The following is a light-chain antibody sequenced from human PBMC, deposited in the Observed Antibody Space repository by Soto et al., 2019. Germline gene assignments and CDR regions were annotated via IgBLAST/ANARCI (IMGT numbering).Light chain of an antibody. CDR2: DAS. CDR3: QQFNSYPRLT. J-gene: IGKJ4*01. Sequence: AIQLTQSPSSLSASVGDRVTITRRASQGISSALAWYQQKPGKAPKLLIYDASSLESGVPSRFSGSGSGTDFTLTISSLQPEDFATYYCQQFNSYPRLTFGGGTKVEIK. CDR1: QGISSA. V-gene: IGKV1-13*02.